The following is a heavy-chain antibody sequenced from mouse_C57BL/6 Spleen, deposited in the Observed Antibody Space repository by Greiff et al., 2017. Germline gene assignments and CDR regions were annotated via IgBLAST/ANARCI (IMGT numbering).Heavy chain of an antibody. D-gene: IGHD1-1*01. V-gene: IGHV1-76*01. CDR1: GYTFTDYY. CDR3: ARESYGSFAY. J-gene: IGHJ3*01. CDR2: IYPGSGNT. Sequence: QVQLKESGAELVRPGASVKLSCKASGYTFTDYYINWVKQRPGQGLEWIARIYPGSGNTYYNEKFKGKATLTAEKSSSTAYMQLSSLTSEDSAVYFCARESYGSFAYWGQGTLVTVSA.